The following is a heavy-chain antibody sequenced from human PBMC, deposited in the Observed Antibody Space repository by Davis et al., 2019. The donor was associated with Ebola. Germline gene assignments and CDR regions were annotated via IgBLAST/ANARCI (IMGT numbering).Heavy chain of an antibody. Sequence: GGSLRLSCAASGSTFSSYWMSWVRQAPGKGLEWVANIKQDGSEKYYVDSVKGRFTTSRDNAKNSLYLQMNSLRAEDTAVYYCARGPLLRYFDWLFDYWGQGTLVTVSS. CDR2: IKQDGSEK. CDR3: ARGPLLRYFDWLFDY. D-gene: IGHD3-9*01. CDR1: GSTFSSYW. V-gene: IGHV3-7*03. J-gene: IGHJ4*02.